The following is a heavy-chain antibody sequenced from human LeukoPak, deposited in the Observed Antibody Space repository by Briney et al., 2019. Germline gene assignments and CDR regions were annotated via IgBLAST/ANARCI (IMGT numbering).Heavy chain of an antibody. CDR1: GYSISSDCY. Sequence: SETLSLTCTVSGYSISSDCYWAWIRQPPGKGLEWIGSMYYSGDTHYNPSLKSRVTISVDMPKNQFSLKLTSVTAADTAVYYCARDHSTGWDFDYWGQGTLVTVSS. V-gene: IGHV4-38-2*02. CDR2: MYYSGDT. CDR3: ARDHSTGWDFDY. J-gene: IGHJ4*02. D-gene: IGHD6-25*01.